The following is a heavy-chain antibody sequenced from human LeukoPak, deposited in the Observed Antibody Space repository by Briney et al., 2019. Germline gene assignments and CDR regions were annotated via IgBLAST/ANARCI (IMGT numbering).Heavy chain of an antibody. CDR1: GGTFSSYA. V-gene: IGHV1-69*04. Sequence: GASVKVSCKASGGTFSSYAISWVRQAPGQGLEWMGRIIPNLGIANYAQKFQGRVTITADKSTSTAYMELSSLRSEDTAVYYCAREKAAATYYYYGMDVWGQGTTVTVSS. CDR2: IIPNLGIA. J-gene: IGHJ6*02. CDR3: AREKAAATYYYYGMDV. D-gene: IGHD6-13*01.